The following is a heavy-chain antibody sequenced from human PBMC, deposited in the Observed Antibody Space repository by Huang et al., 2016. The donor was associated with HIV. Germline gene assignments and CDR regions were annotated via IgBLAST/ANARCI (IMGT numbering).Heavy chain of an antibody. CDR2: INHNGKI. Sequence: QVQLKQWGAGLLKPSETLSLTCAVYGGAFRGSSWTWIRQFPEKGLEWIGEINHNGKIIYTPSLSARVTISTDTSKNHFSLHLTSVTAADTALYYCARGFNYYASDNLGVYYFDSWGLGTLVTVSP. J-gene: IGHJ4*02. CDR3: ARGFNYYASDNLGVYYFDS. CDR1: GGAFRGSS. V-gene: IGHV4-34*02. D-gene: IGHD3-10*01.